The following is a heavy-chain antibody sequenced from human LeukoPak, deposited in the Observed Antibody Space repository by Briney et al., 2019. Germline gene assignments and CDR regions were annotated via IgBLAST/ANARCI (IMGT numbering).Heavy chain of an antibody. CDR2: IIPIFGTA. CDR1: GGTFSSYA. D-gene: IGHD5-18*01. CDR3: AREDTPMVTVFDY. J-gene: IGHJ4*02. Sequence: GASVKVSCKASGGTFSSYAISWVRQAPGQGLEWMGGIIPIFGTANYAQKFQGRVTITADKSTSTAYMELSSLRSEDTAVYYCAREDTPMVTVFDYWGQGTLVTVTS. V-gene: IGHV1-69*06.